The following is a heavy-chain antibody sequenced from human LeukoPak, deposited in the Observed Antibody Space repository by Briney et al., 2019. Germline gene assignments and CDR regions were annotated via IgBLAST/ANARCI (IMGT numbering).Heavy chain of an antibody. CDR1: GGSISSGGYS. CDR2: IYYSGST. CDR3: ARGRSSSWSSFDY. D-gene: IGHD6-13*01. J-gene: IGHJ4*02. Sequence: SETLSLTCTVSGGSISSGGYSWSWIRQHPGKGLEWIGYIYYSGSTYYNPSLKSRVTISVDTSKNLFSLKVSSVTAADAAVYYCARGRSSSWSSFDYWGQGTLVTVSS. V-gene: IGHV4-30-4*08.